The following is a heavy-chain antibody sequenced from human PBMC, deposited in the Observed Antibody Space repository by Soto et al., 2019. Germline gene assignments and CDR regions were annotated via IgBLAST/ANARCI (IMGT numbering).Heavy chain of an antibody. D-gene: IGHD3-9*01. J-gene: IGHJ4*02. Sequence: QVQLVESGGGLVKPGGSLRLSCAASGFTGSDYYMSWIRQAPRKGLEWVSYISSSSSYTNYVDSVKGRFTISKDNDKNCLYLQMTTLRAEDTAVYYCASEIRYSDWPLPSSDYWGQGTLGTVSS. CDR2: ISSSSSYT. V-gene: IGHV3-11*05. CDR1: GFTGSDYY. CDR3: ASEIRYSDWPLPSSDY.